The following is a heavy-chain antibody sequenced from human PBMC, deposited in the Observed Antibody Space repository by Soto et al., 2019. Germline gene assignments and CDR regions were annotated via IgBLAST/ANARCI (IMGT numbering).Heavy chain of an antibody. D-gene: IGHD2-8*01. CDR3: ASGMLSYYYYYMDV. CDR2: IYHSGST. Sequence: SETLSLTCAVSSGSISSSNWWSWVRQPPGKGLEWIVEIYHSGSTNYNPSLKSRVTISVDKSKNQFSLKLSSVTAADTAVYYCASGMLSYYYYYMDVWGKGATVTVSS. CDR1: SGSISSSNW. V-gene: IGHV4-4*02. J-gene: IGHJ6*03.